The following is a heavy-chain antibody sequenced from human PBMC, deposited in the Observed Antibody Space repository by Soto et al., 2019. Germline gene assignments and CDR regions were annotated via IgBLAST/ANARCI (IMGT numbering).Heavy chain of an antibody. CDR3: ARGGSGWYPRDYYYSYGMDG. J-gene: IGHJ6*02. V-gene: IGHV4-34*01. D-gene: IGHD6-19*01. Sequence: PSETLSLTCAVYGGSFSGYYWSWIRQPPGKGLEWIGEINHSGSTNYNPSLKSRVTISVDTSKNQFSLKLSSVTAADTAVYYCARGGSGWYPRDYYYSYGMDGWGQGTTVNVAS. CDR1: GGSFSGYY. CDR2: INHSGST.